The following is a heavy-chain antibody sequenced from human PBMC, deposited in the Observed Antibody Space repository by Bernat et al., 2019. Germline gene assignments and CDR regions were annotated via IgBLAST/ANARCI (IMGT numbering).Heavy chain of an antibody. CDR2: IYYSGST. D-gene: IGHD2-21*02. J-gene: IGHJ4*02. CDR1: GGSISSYY. V-gene: IGHV4-59*01. Sequence: QVQLQESGPGLVKPSETLSLTCTVSGGSISSYYWSWTRQPPGKGLEWIGYIYYSGSTNYNPSLKSRVPISVDTSKNQFSLKLSRVTGADTAVYYCAGVAGYCGGGWPTFDYWGQGTLVTVSS. CDR3: AGVAGYCGGGWPTFDY.